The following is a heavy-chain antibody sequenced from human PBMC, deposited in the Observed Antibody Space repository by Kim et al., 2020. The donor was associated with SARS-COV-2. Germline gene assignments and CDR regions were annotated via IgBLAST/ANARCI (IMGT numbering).Heavy chain of an antibody. V-gene: IGHV5-51*01. CDR2: T. Sequence: TRYSPSFQGQVTISADKSISTAYLQWSSLKASDTAMYYCARRGREAAVLDWGQGTLVTVSS. J-gene: IGHJ4*02. D-gene: IGHD6-25*01. CDR3: ARRGREAAVLD.